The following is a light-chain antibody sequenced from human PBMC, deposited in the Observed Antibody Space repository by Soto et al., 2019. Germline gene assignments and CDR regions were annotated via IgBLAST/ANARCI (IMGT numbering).Light chain of an antibody. Sequence: EIVLTQSPGTLSLSPGERATLSCRSSQSVSSSYLAWYQQKPGQAPRLIIYGASSRATGIPDRFSGSGSGTDFTLTISRLEPEDVAVYYCQQYGSSPETFGQGTKVDIK. J-gene: IGKJ1*01. CDR2: GAS. CDR3: QQYGSSPET. V-gene: IGKV3-20*01. CDR1: QSVSSSY.